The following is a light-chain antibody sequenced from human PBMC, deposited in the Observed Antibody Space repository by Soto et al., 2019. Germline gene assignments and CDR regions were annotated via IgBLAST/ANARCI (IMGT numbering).Light chain of an antibody. Sequence: QSVLTQPASVSGSPGQSITISCTGTSSDVGGYNYVSWYQQHPGKAPKLMIYEVSNRPSGVSNRFSGSKSGHTASLTISGLQAEDEADYDCSSYTSSSSAYVFGTGTKLTVL. J-gene: IGLJ1*01. CDR1: SSDVGGYNY. CDR2: EVS. V-gene: IGLV2-14*01. CDR3: SSYTSSSSAYV.